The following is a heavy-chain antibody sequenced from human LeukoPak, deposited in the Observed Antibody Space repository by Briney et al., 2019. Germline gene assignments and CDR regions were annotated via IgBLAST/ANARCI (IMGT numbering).Heavy chain of an antibody. Sequence: PGGSLRLSCAASGFIFDDYAMHWVRQAPGKGLEWVSGISWNSGSIGYADSVKGRFTISRDNAKNSLYLQMNSLRAEDTALYYCAKDPAADYYYYYMDVWGKGTTVTVSS. CDR2: ISWNSGSI. V-gene: IGHV3-9*01. CDR1: GFIFDDYA. CDR3: AKDPAADYYYYYMDV. D-gene: IGHD6-13*01. J-gene: IGHJ6*03.